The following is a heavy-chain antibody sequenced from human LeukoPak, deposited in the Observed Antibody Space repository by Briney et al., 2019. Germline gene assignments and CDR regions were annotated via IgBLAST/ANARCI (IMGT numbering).Heavy chain of an antibody. V-gene: IGHV1-58*02. CDR1: GFTFTSSA. D-gene: IGHD6-13*01. Sequence: EASVKVSCKASGFTFTSSAMQWVRQARGQRLEWIGWIVVGSGNTNYAQKFQERVTITRDMSTSTAYMELSSLRSEDTAVYYCAADPHGAAAGIPPYYGMDVWGQGTTVTVSS. CDR3: AADPHGAAAGIPPYYGMDV. CDR2: IVVGSGNT. J-gene: IGHJ6*02.